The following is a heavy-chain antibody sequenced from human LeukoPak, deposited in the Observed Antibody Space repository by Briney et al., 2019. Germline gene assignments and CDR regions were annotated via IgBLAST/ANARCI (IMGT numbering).Heavy chain of an antibody. D-gene: IGHD3-10*01. V-gene: IGHV3-33*01. CDR3: ARDPGDYYGSGSSDAFDI. Sequence: GGSLRLCCAASGFTFSSYGMHWVRQAPGKGLEWVAVIWYDGSNQYYAVSVKGRFTISRDNSKNTLYLQMNSLRAEDTAVYYCARDPGDYYGSGSSDAFDIWGQGTMVTVSS. CDR1: GFTFSSYG. CDR2: IWYDGSNQ. J-gene: IGHJ3*02.